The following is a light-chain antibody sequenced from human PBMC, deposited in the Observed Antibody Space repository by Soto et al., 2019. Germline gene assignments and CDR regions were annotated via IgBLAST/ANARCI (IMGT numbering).Light chain of an antibody. J-gene: IGKJ1*01. CDR2: GAS. CDR1: QSLNSN. Sequence: DTIMTQSPVILSVSPGERATVSCRASQSLNSNLAWYQQKPGQAPRLLIIGASERVTTIPARFSGSGSGTEFTLSSGSLQSDDLAVYYCQQYNTWSWTFGQGNKVEIK. CDR3: QQYNTWSWT. V-gene: IGKV3-15*01.